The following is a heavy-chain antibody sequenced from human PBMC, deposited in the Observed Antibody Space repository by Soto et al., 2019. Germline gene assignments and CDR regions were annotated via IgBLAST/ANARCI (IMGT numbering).Heavy chain of an antibody. J-gene: IGHJ4*02. CDR3: ARVTGIAVAGTIDY. V-gene: IGHV1-3*01. D-gene: IGHD6-19*01. CDR1: GYTFTSYA. CDR2: INAGNGNT. Sequence: ASVKVSCKASGYTFTSYAMHWVRQAPGQRLEWMGWINAGNGNTKYSQKFQGRVTITRDTSASTAYMELSSLRSEDTAVYYCARVTGIAVAGTIDYWGQGTLVTVSS.